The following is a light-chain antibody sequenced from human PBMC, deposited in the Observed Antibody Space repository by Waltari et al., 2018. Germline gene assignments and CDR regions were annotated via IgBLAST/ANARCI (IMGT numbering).Light chain of an antibody. CDR1: QGITNS. J-gene: IGKJ2*01. CDR2: GAS. CDR3: QQYYFTPYT. V-gene: IGKV1-NL1*01. Sequence: DIQMTQSPSSLSASVGNRVTITCRARQGITNSLAWYQQKPGKAPKLLLYGASRLESGVPPRFSGRGSGTVFTLTISSLQPDDFATYYCQQYYFTPYTFGQGTKLDIK.